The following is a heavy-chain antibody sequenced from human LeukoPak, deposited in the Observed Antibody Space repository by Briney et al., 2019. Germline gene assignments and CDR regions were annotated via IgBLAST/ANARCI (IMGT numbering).Heavy chain of an antibody. V-gene: IGHV4-61*02. CDR2: IYTSGST. D-gene: IGHD3-3*01. Sequence: PSETLSLTCTVSGGSISSGSYYWSWIRQPAGKGLEWIGRIYTSGSTNYNPSLKSRVTISVDTSKNQFSLKLSSVTAADTAVYYCARSYYDFWSGYPDYWGQGTLVTVSS. CDR3: ARSYYDFWSGYPDY. CDR1: GGSISSGSYY. J-gene: IGHJ4*02.